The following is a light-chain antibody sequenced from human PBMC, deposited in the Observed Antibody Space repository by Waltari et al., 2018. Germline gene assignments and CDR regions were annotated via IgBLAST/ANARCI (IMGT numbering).Light chain of an antibody. V-gene: IGKV3-15*01. J-gene: IGKJ3*01. CDR3: QQSYSTPFT. CDR1: QSVSSN. Sequence: IVMTQSPATLSVSPGEAATLSCRVSQSVSSNLAWYQQKPGQAPRLLIYGASTRATGLPVRFSGSGSGTEFTLTISSLQSEDFATYYCQQSYSTPFTFGPGTKVDIK. CDR2: GAS.